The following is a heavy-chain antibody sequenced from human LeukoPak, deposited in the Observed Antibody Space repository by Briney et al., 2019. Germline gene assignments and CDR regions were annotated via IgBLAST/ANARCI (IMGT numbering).Heavy chain of an antibody. CDR3: ARGRYQLLSAKYYFDY. D-gene: IGHD2-2*01. J-gene: IGHJ4*02. Sequence: PSETLSLTCTVSGGSISSYYWSWIRQPPGKGLEWIGEINHSGSTNYNPSLKSRVTISVDTSKNQFSLKLSSVTAADTAVYYCARGRYQLLSAKYYFDYWGQGTLVTVSS. CDR1: GGSISSYY. CDR2: INHSGST. V-gene: IGHV4-34*01.